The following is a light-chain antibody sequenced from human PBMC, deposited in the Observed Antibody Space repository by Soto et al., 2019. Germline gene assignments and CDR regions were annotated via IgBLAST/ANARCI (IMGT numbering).Light chain of an antibody. Sequence: DIQMTQSPSTLSASVGDRVTITCRASQSISSWLAWYQQKPGKAPKLLIYDASSLESGVPSRFSGSGSGTEFTXXISXXXXXDFATYYCQQYNSYPLTFGGGTKVEIK. CDR2: DAS. CDR3: QQYNSYPLT. J-gene: IGKJ4*01. CDR1: QSISSW. V-gene: IGKV1-5*01.